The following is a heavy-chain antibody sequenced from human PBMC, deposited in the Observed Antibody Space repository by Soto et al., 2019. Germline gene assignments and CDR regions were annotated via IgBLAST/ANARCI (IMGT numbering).Heavy chain of an antibody. J-gene: IGHJ4*02. CDR2: IKEDRSEK. Sequence: LRLSCAASGFTFSSYGMHWVRQAPGKGLEWVANIKEDRSEKYYVDSVKGRFTISRDNAKNSLYLQMNSLRAEDTAVYYCARIGYDSSRYHRGLGYWGQGTLVTVSS. CDR3: ARIGYDSSRYHRGLGY. V-gene: IGHV3-7*01. CDR1: GFTFSSYG. D-gene: IGHD3-22*01.